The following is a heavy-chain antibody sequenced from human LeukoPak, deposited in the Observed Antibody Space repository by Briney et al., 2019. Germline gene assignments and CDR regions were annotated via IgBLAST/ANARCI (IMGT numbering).Heavy chain of an antibody. V-gene: IGHV3-23*01. J-gene: IGHJ4*02. D-gene: IGHD3-10*01. CDR1: GFTFSTYA. CDR3: AKDGLWLGESQYYFEY. Sequence: GGSLRLSCAASGFTFSTYAMSWVRQAPGKGLEWVSSISGNGGTTYYADSVKGRFTISRDNSNNTLHLHLHSLRADDTAVYYCAKDGLWLGESQYYFEYWGQGTLVTVSS. CDR2: ISGNGGTT.